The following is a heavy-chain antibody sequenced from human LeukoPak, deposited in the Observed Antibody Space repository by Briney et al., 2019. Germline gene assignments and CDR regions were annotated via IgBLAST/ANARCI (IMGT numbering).Heavy chain of an antibody. Sequence: SETLSLTCTVSGGSISSYYWNWIRQPPGKGLEWIGYIYYSGSTDYSPSLKSRVTISLDTSKNQFSLKLSSVTAADTAVYYCAGDNCGGDCFPDYWGQGTLVTVSS. J-gene: IGHJ4*02. CDR1: GGSISSYY. CDR2: IYYSGST. CDR3: AGDNCGGDCFPDY. V-gene: IGHV4-59*01. D-gene: IGHD2-21*02.